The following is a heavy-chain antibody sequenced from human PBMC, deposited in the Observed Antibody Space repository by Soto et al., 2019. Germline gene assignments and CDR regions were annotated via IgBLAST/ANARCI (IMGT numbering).Heavy chain of an antibody. D-gene: IGHD1-1*01. J-gene: IGHJ4*02. CDR1: GYTFTSYG. CDR3: ARGRYGDY. CDR2: ISAHNDNT. Sequence: QVNLVQSGAEVRKPGASVKVSCKGSGYTFTSYGIAWVRQAPGQGLEWMGWISAHNDNTNYAQKVQGRVTVTRDTSTSTAYMELRNLRSDDTAVYYCARGRYGDYWGQGALVTVSS. V-gene: IGHV1-18*01.